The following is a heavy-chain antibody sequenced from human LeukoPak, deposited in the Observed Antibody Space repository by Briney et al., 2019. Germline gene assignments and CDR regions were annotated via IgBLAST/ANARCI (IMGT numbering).Heavy chain of an antibody. V-gene: IGHV3-23*01. CDR1: GFTFSSYA. D-gene: IGHD3-10*01. Sequence: GGSLRLSCAASGFTFSSYAMSWVRQAPGKGLEWVSAISGSGGSTYYADSVKGRFTISRDNSKNTLYLQMNSLRAEDTAVFYCAKYAAKYYGSGSYYRSLDYWGQGTLVTVSS. CDR2: ISGSGGST. CDR3: AKYAAKYYGSGSYYRSLDY. J-gene: IGHJ4*02.